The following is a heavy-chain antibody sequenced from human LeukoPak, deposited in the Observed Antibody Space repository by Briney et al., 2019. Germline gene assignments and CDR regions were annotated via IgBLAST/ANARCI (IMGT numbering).Heavy chain of an antibody. V-gene: IGHV3-53*05. J-gene: IGHJ5*02. CDR3: ANERATP. CDR2: IYSGGST. CDR1: GFTVSSNY. Sequence: GGSLRLSCAASGFTVSSNYMSWVRQAPGKGLEWVSVIYSGGSTYYADSVEGRFTISRDNSKNTLYIQMNSLRAEDTAVYYCANERATPWGQGTLVTVSS.